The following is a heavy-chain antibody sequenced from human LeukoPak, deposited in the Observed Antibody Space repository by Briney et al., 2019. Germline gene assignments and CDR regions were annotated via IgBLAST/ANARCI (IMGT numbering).Heavy chain of an antibody. CDR3: ASIGSSGYYRPFDY. CDR2: ISISGSTI. CDR1: GFTFSSYE. D-gene: IGHD3-22*01. V-gene: IGHV3-48*03. Sequence: GGSLRLSCAAAGFTFSSYEMNWVRQAPGKGLEWVSYISISGSTIYYEDSVKGRFTISRDNAKNSLYLQMNSLRAEDTAVYYCASIGSSGYYRPFDYWGQGTLVTVSS. J-gene: IGHJ4*02.